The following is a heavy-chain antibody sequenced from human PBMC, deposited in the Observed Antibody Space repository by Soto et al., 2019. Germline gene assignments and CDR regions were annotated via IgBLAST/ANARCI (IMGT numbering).Heavy chain of an antibody. D-gene: IGHD3-10*01. J-gene: IGHJ5*02. V-gene: IGHV3-11*05. CDR1: GFTFSDYY. CDR2: ISSSSSYT. CDR3: ARDPTLPAMGFGELTLSWFDP. Sequence: PGGSLRLSCAASGFTFSDYYMSWIRQAPGKGLEWVSYISSSSSYTNYADSVKGRFTISRDNAKNSLYLQMNSLRAEDTAVYYCARDPTLPAMGFGELTLSWFDPWGQGTLVTVSS.